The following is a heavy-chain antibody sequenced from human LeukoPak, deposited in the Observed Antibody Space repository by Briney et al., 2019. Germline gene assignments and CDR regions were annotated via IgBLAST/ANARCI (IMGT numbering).Heavy chain of an antibody. CDR1: GFTFSSYG. V-gene: IGHV3-30*02. D-gene: IGHD1-1*01. CDR2: IRYDGSNK. Sequence: GGSLRLSCAASGFTFSSYGMHWVRQAPGKGLEWVAFIRYDGSNKYYADSVKGRFTISRDNAKNSLYLQMSSLRAEDMALYYCAKGGTGTVDAFDIWGQGTMVTVSS. J-gene: IGHJ3*02. CDR3: AKGGTGTVDAFDI.